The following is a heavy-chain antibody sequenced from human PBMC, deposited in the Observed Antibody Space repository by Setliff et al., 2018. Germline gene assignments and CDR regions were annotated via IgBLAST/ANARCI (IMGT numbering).Heavy chain of an antibody. CDR2: INNYSFKT. CDR1: GYTYTNYG. Sequence: ASVKVSCKASGYTYTNYGITWVRQAPGHGLEWMGWINNYSFKTNYPQKFLGRVTMTTDTSTSTAYMELKSLRSDDTAVYYCARINFYVSSGYYYAPDYWGQGTLVTVSS. J-gene: IGHJ4*02. CDR3: ARINFYVSSGYYYAPDY. V-gene: IGHV1-18*01. D-gene: IGHD3-22*01.